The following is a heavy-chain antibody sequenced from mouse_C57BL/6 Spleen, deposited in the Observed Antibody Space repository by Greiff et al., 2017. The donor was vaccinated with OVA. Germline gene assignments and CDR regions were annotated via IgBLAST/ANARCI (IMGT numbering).Heavy chain of an antibody. CDR3: ARGVAGKWYFDV. D-gene: IGHD4-1*01. CDR1: GFTFSSYT. V-gene: IGHV5-9*01. J-gene: IGHJ1*03. CDR2: ISGGGGNT. Sequence: DVKLVESGGGLVKPGGSLKLSCAASGFTFSSYTMSWVRQTPEKRLEWVATISGGGGNTYYPGSVKGRFTISRDNAKNTLYLQMSSLRAEDTALYYCARGVAGKWYFDVWGTGTTVTVSS.